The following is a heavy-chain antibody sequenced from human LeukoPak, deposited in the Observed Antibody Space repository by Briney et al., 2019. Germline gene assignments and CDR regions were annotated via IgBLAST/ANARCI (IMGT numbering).Heavy chain of an antibody. Sequence: GGSLRLSCAASGLTFSTYRMSWVRQAPGKGLECVANINQDGSDADYVDTVKGRFTVSRDNARGLLYLQMNSLRAADTAVYYCAKWNYAFDSWGQGTQVTVSS. CDR1: GLTFSTYR. CDR3: AKWNYAFDS. CDR2: INQDGSDA. D-gene: IGHD3-16*01. V-gene: IGHV3-7*01. J-gene: IGHJ4*02.